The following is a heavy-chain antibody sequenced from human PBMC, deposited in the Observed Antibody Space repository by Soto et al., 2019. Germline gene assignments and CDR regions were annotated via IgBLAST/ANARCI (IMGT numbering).Heavy chain of an antibody. CDR1: GGSISGSSHY. D-gene: IGHD1-26*01. Sequence: QLQLQESGPRLVRPSETLSLTCSVSGGSISGSSHYWGWIRQPPGKGLEWIASIYYSGGTYYNPSLIGRFAISVDMSKNQFSLRLSSVTATDTAVYFCARHFSRGSYFDYWGQGVPLTVSS. CDR2: IYYSGGT. CDR3: ARHFSRGSYFDY. J-gene: IGHJ4*02. V-gene: IGHV4-39*01.